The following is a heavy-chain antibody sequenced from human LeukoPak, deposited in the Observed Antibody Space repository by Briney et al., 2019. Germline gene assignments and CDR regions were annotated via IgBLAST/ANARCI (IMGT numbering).Heavy chain of an antibody. V-gene: IGHV3-7*05. CDR2: IKEDGSEK. CDR1: GFTFSSYS. D-gene: IGHD2-2*01. Sequence: GGSLRLACAASGFTFSSYSMNWVRQAPGKGLEWVANIKEDGSEKYYVDSLKGRFTISRDNAKNSLYLQMNSLRAEDTAVYYCARMKGCSSTTCYFAIYWGQGTLVTVSS. CDR3: ARMKGCSSTTCYFAIY. J-gene: IGHJ4*02.